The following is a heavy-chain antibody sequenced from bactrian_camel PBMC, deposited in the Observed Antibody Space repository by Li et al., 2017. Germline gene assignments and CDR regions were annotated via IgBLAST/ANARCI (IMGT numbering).Heavy chain of an antibody. CDR1: DPAASGAC. Sequence: DVQLVESGGGSVQAGGSLRLSCKPSDPAASGACMAWFRQTTGNEREGVASISASGRTTYYADSVKGRFTISRDNGVNTLYLQMNELQPNDTGTYYCGARSGEYCTPDSIRRSKLFHGWGQGTQVTVS. CDR3: GARSGEYCTPDSIRRSKLFHG. CDR2: ISASGRTT. D-gene: IGHD3*01. V-gene: IGHV3S59*01. J-gene: IGHJ4*01.